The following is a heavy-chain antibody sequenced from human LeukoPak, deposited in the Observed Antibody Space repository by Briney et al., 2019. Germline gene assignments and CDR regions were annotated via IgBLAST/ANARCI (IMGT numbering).Heavy chain of an antibody. CDR3: AKEKYNWNDYFDH. D-gene: IGHD1-1*01. V-gene: IGHV3-30*18. CDR2: VSYDGNTK. J-gene: IGHJ4*02. CDR1: GFTFSSNG. Sequence: GGSLRLSCAASGFTFSSNGIHWVRQAPGRGLEWVAVVSYDGNTKYYADSVKGRFTISRDNSKNIGYLQMNSLRAEDTAIYHCAKEKYNWNDYFDHWGQGTLVTVSS.